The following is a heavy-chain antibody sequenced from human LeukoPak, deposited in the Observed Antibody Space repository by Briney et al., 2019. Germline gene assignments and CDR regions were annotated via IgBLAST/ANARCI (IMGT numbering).Heavy chain of an antibody. V-gene: IGHV4-59*01. J-gene: IGHJ6*03. CDR1: GGSISSYY. Sequence: PSETLSLTCTVSGGSISSYYWSWIRQPPGKGLEWIGYIYYSGSTNYNPSLKSRVTISVDTSKNQFSLKLSSVTAADTAVYYCARETYDYYYYYYMDVWGKGTTVTVSS. CDR2: IYYSGST. D-gene: IGHD3-16*01. CDR3: ARETYDYYYYYYMDV.